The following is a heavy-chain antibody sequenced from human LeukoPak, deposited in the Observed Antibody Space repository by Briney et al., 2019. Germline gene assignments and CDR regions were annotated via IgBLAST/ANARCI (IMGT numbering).Heavy chain of an antibody. J-gene: IGHJ4*02. V-gene: IGHV3-74*01. D-gene: IGHD3-22*01. CDR3: ARDLYYYDSSGYSTPSAY. Sequence: GGSLRLSCAASGFTFSSYWMHWVRQAPGKGLVWVSRINSDGSSTSYADSVKGRFTISRDNSKNTLYLQMNSLRAEDTAVYYCARDLYYYDSSGYSTPSAYWGQGTLVTVSS. CDR1: GFTFSSYW. CDR2: INSDGSST.